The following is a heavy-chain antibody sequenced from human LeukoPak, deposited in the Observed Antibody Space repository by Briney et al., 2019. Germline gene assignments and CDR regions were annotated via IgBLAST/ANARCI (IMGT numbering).Heavy chain of an antibody. CDR1: GGSISSATYY. CDR3: ARGWAPRNFDY. CDR2: VYTSGST. D-gene: IGHD3-16*01. J-gene: IGHJ4*02. V-gene: IGHV4-61*02. Sequence: SETLSLTCTVSGGSISSATYYWSWIRQPAGKGLEWIGRVYTSGSTNYNPSLKSRVTISVDTSKNQFSLKLSSVTAADTAVYYCARGWAPRNFDYWGQGTLVTVSS.